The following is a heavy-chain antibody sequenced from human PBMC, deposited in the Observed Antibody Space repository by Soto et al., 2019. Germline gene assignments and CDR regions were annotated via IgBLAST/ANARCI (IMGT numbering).Heavy chain of an antibody. J-gene: IGHJ4*02. CDR1: GGTISGGGGY. CDR2: INYSGST. V-gene: IGHV4-31*03. CDR3: APSTVPTDFAY. D-gene: IGHD4-17*01. Sequence: PSETLRLTCTVAGGTISGGGGYWSWIRQHPGKGLEWIGYINYSGSTYSNPSLKSRVTISVDTSKNQFSVKLSSVTAAAPAVYYCAPSTVPTDFAYWGQGTLVTVSS.